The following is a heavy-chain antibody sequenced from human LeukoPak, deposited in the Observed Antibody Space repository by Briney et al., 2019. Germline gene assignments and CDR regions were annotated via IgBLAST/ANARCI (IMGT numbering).Heavy chain of an antibody. CDR3: ARGRGDYGGNSAFDYYYMDV. D-gene: IGHD4-23*01. V-gene: IGHV1-18*01. J-gene: IGHJ6*03. CDR1: GYTFTSYG. Sequence: ASVKVSCKASGYTFTSYGISWVRQAPGQGLEWMGWISAYNGNTNYAQKLQGRVTMTTDTSTSTAYMELRSLRSDDTAVYYCARGRGDYGGNSAFDYYYMDVWDKGTTVTVSS. CDR2: ISAYNGNT.